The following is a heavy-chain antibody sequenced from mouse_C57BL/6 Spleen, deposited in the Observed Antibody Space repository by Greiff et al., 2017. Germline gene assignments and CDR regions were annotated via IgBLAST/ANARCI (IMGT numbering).Heavy chain of an antibody. J-gene: IGHJ4*01. D-gene: IGHD2-1*01. CDR1: GYSITSGYY. Sequence: ESGPGLVKPSQSLSLTCSVTGYSITSGYYWNWIRQFPGNKLEWMGYISYDGSNNYNPSLKNRISITRDTSKNQFFLKLNSVTTEDTATYYCGGYYGNYYAMDYWGQGTSVTVSS. CDR2: ISYDGSN. V-gene: IGHV3-6*01. CDR3: GGYYGNYYAMDY.